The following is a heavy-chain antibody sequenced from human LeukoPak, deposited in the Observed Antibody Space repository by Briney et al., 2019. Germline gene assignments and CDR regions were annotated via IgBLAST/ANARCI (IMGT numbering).Heavy chain of an antibody. CDR1: GFTFSSYW. V-gene: IGHV3-74*01. CDR2: INSDGSST. J-gene: IGHJ3*02. Sequence: PGGSLRLSCAASGFTFSSYWMHWVRQAPGKGLVWVSRINSDGSSTSYADSVKGRFTISRDNAKYTLYLQMNSLRAEDTAVYYCARGTRRGYSGYGDADAFDIWGQGTMVTVSS. D-gene: IGHD5-12*01. CDR3: ARGTRRGYSGYGDADAFDI.